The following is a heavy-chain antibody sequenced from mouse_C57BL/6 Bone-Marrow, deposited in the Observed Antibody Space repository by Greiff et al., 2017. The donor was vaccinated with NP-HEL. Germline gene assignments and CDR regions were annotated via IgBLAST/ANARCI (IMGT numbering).Heavy chain of an antibody. CDR2: IYPGDGDT. CDR3: ARGSIYYGAMDY. CDR1: GYAFSSSW. Sequence: QVQLQQSGPELVKPGASVKISCKASGYAFSSSWMNWVKQRPGKGLEWIGRIYPGDGDTNYNGKFKGKATLTADKSSSTAYTQLISLTSEDSAVYFCARGSIYYGAMDYWGQGTSVTVSS. D-gene: IGHD2-1*01. J-gene: IGHJ4*01. V-gene: IGHV1-82*01.